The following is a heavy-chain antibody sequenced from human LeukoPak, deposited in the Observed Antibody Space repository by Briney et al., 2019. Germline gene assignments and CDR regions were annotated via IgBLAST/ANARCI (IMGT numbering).Heavy chain of an antibody. CDR3: ARTRDRYDSFDY. J-gene: IGHJ4*02. D-gene: IGHD3-9*01. CDR2: ISSGSTI. CDR1: GFTFSDYY. V-gene: IGHV3-11*01. Sequence: PGGSLRLSCAASGFTFSDYYMSWIRQAPGKGLEWVSYISSGSTIYYADSVKGRFTISRDNAKNSLYLQMNSLRAEDTAVYYCARTRDRYDSFDYWGQGTLVTVSS.